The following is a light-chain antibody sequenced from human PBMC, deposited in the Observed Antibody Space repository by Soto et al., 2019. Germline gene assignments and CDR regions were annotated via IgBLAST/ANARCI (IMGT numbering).Light chain of an antibody. CDR2: GAS. CDR1: QSVSSTY. J-gene: IGKJ4*01. V-gene: IGKV3-20*01. CDR3: QYYGSLVLT. Sequence: EIVLTQSRGILSLSPGERATLSCRASQSVSSTYLAWYQQKPGQAPRLLIYGASSRATGIPDRFSGSGSGTDFTLTISRLEPEDFAVYYCQYYGSLVLTFGGGTKEEIK.